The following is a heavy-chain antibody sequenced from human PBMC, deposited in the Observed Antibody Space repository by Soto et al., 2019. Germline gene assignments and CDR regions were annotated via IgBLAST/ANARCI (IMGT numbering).Heavy chain of an antibody. CDR2: IGTAGDP. Sequence: AGSLRLSCAASGFTFSSYDMHWVRQSTGNRLEWVSAIGTAGDPYYRGSVKGRFTIPRENAKNSLYLQMNSLRAGYTPVYYCASEAVAAAGPSYFAYCRQLTLVTV. CDR3: ASEAVAAAGPSYFAY. V-gene: IGHV3-13*05. D-gene: IGHD6-13*01. CDR1: GFTFSSYD. J-gene: IGHJ4*02.